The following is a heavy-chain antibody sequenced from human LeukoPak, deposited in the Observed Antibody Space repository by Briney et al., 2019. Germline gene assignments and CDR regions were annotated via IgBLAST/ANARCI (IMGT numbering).Heavy chain of an antibody. V-gene: IGHV4-4*02. CDR3: ARTDYYGGGIFYYYGSDL. CDR1: GGSISSSNW. CDR2: IYHSGST. J-gene: IGHJ3*01. Sequence: SETLSLTCAVSGGSISSSNWWSWVRQPPGKGLEWIGEIYHSGSTNYNPSLKSRVTISVDKSKNLFSLKLNSVTAADTAVYYCARTDYYGGGIFYYYGSDLWGQGTMVTVSS. D-gene: IGHD3-10*01.